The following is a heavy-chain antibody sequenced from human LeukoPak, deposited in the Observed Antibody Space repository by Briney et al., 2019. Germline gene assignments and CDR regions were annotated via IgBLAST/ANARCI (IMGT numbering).Heavy chain of an antibody. J-gene: IGHJ2*01. CDR3: ARAVYCSGGGCFWYFDL. Sequence: GGSLRLSCAASGISFSNYSMNWVRQAPGKGLEWVSLISSSSRFIYYGDSVRGRFTIPRDNAKKSLYLQMNSLRAEDTAVYYCARAVYCSGGGCFWYFDLWGRGTLVTVSS. CDR1: GISFSNYS. CDR2: ISSSSRFI. D-gene: IGHD2-15*01. V-gene: IGHV3-21*01.